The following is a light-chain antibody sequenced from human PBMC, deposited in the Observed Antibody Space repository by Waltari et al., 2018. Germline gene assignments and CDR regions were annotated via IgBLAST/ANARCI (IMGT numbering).Light chain of an antibody. CDR3: QQYKSYPWT. CDR1: QSISDW. V-gene: IGKV1-5*03. Sequence: DIQMTQSPSTLSASVGDRVTITCRASQSISDWLAWYQQKSGKAPKLLIYRASSLESGVPSRFSGSGSGTEFTLTISSLQPDDFVTYYCQQYKSYPWTFGQGTKVEIK. CDR2: RAS. J-gene: IGKJ1*01.